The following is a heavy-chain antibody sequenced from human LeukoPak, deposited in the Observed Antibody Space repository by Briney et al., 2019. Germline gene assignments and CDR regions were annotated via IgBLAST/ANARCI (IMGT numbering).Heavy chain of an antibody. V-gene: IGHV3-21*01. D-gene: IGHD6-13*01. CDR3: ARDKSSSWGSWFDP. CDR1: GFTFSSYS. CDR2: ISSSSSYI. J-gene: IGHJ5*02. Sequence: GGSLRLSCAASGFTFSSYSMNWVRRAPWKGLEWVSSISSSSSYIYYADSVKGRFTISRDNAKNSLYLQMNSLRAEDTAVYYCARDKSSSWGSWFDPWGQGTLVTVSS.